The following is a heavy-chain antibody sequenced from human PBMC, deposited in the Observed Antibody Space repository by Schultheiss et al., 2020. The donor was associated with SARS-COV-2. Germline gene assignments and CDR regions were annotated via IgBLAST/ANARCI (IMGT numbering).Heavy chain of an antibody. CDR2: ISGSGGST. CDR1: GFTFSSYW. CDR3: AKLGNSSGWAFDY. J-gene: IGHJ4*02. D-gene: IGHD6-19*01. V-gene: IGHV3-23*01. Sequence: GESLKISCAASGFTFSSYWMSWVRQAPGKGLEWVSAISGSGGSTYYADSVKGRFTISRDNAKNSLYLQMNSLRAEDTAVYYCAKLGNSSGWAFDYWGQGTLVTVSS.